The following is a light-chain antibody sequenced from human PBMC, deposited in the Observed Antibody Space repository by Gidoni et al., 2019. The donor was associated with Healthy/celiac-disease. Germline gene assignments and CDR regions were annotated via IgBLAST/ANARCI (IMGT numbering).Light chain of an antibody. J-gene: IGKJ1*01. Sequence: DIPMTQSPSTLSASVVDSVTITCRASQSISIWLAWYQQKPGKAPKLLIYDAYSLESGVPSRFSGSGAGTEFTLTISSLQPDDFATYYCQQYNSYSRSFGQGTKVEIK. CDR3: QQYNSYSRS. CDR1: QSISIW. V-gene: IGKV1-5*01. CDR2: DAY.